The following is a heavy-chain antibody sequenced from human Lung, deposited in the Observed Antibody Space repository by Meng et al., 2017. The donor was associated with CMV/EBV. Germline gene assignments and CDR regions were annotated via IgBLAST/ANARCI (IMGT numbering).Heavy chain of an antibody. J-gene: IGHJ4*02. D-gene: IGHD4-17*01. Sequence: LWGSGGGLVQPGGSLRLSCAASGLPISNYWMSWVRQAPGKGLEWVANIKNDGSERYYVDSVKGRFSISRDNADNSLYLQMNNLRAEDTAVYYCRLGHYSQDWGQGTLVTVSS. V-gene: IGHV3-7*02. CDR2: IKNDGSER. CDR3: RLGHYSQD. CDR1: GLPISNYW.